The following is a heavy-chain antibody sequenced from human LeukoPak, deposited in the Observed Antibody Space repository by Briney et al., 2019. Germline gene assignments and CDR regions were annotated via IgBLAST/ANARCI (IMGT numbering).Heavy chain of an antibody. CDR3: ATGSSGSGSYYNWFDP. J-gene: IGHJ5*02. V-gene: IGHV4-38-2*02. CDR1: GYSISSGYY. CDR2: IYHSGST. D-gene: IGHD3-10*01. Sequence: SETLSLTCTVSGYSISSGYYWGWIRQPPGKGLEWIGSIYHSGSTYYNPSLKSRVTISVDTSKNQFSLKLSSVTAADTAVYYCATGSSGSGSYYNWFDPWGQGTLVTVSS.